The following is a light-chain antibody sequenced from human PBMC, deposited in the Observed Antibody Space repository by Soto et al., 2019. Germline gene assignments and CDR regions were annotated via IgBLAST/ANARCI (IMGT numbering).Light chain of an antibody. Sequence: QSVLTQPASVSGSPGQSITISCIGTSSDVGFYNYVSWYQQHPGKAPKLMIYEVSDRPSGVSNRFSGSKSGNTASLTISGLQADDEADYYCSSYRSGSPLYVFGTGTKLTVL. V-gene: IGLV2-14*01. CDR1: SSDVGFYNY. J-gene: IGLJ1*01. CDR2: EVS. CDR3: SSYRSGSPLYV.